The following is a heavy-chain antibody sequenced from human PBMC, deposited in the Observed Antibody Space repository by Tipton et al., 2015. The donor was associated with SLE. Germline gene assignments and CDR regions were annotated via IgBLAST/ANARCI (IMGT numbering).Heavy chain of an antibody. CDR1: GFTFRNYS. J-gene: IGHJ4*02. D-gene: IGHD1-26*01. CDR2: ISNNGGNP. Sequence: GSLRLSCAASGFTFRNYSMHWVRQTPGKGLEYVSAISNNGGNPYYANSVKGRFTISRDDSKNMLYLQMGSLRDEDMGVYYCARRATTNSYDYWSRGTLVTVSS. V-gene: IGHV3-64*01. CDR3: ARRATTNSYDY.